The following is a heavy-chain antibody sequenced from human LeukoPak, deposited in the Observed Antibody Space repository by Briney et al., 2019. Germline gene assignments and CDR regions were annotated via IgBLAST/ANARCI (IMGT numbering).Heavy chain of an antibody. CDR2: ISDSGGDT. CDR1: GFTFCSYA. J-gene: IGHJ4*02. Sequence: GGSLRLSCAASGFTFCSYAMSWVRQAPGKGLEWVSTISDSGGDTHYADSVKGRFTISRDNSKNTLYLQMNSLTVEDTAVYYCAKGGGNTGGSLDYWGQGTLVTVSS. CDR3: AKGGGNTGGSLDY. V-gene: IGHV3-23*01. D-gene: IGHD4-23*01.